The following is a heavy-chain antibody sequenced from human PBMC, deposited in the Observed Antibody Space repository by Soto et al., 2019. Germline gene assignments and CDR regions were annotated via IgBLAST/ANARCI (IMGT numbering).Heavy chain of an antibody. D-gene: IGHD3-10*01. CDR1: GGSISSSSYY. J-gene: IGHJ6*02. CDR3: ASPYYGSGSYYLGHGPALDYGMDV. CDR2: IYYSGST. V-gene: IGHV4-39*01. Sequence: SETLSLTCTVSGGSISSSSYYWGWIRQPPGKGLEWIGSIYYSGSTYYNPSLKSHVTISVDTSKNQFSLKLSSVTAADTAVYYCASPYYGSGSYYLGHGPALDYGMDVWGQGTTVTVSS.